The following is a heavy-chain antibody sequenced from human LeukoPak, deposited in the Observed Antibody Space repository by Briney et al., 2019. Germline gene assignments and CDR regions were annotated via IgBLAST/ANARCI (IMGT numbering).Heavy chain of an antibody. CDR1: GYTFTSYD. CDR2: MNPNSGNT. D-gene: IGHD2-2*01. CDR3: ARVLRIVVAPDDAFDI. V-gene: IGHV1-8*01. Sequence: ASVKVSCKASGYTFTSYDINWVRQATGQGLEWMGWMNPNSGNTGYAQKFQGRVTMTRDTSISTAYMELSRLRSDDTAVYYCARVLRIVVAPDDAFDIWGQGTMVTVSS. J-gene: IGHJ3*02.